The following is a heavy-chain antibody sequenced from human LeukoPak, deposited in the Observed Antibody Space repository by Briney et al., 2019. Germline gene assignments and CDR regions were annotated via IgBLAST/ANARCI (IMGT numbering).Heavy chain of an antibody. CDR2: INSDGSST. D-gene: IGHD6-19*01. CDR1: GFTFSSYW. J-gene: IGHJ4*02. V-gene: IGHV3-74*01. CDR3: ARDPAPSGWYDY. Sequence: GGSLRLSCAASGFTFSSYWMHWVRQAPGKGLVWVSRINSDGSSTTYADSVKGRFTISRDNAKNALYLQMNSLRAEDTAVYYCARDPAPSGWYDYWGQGTLVTVSS.